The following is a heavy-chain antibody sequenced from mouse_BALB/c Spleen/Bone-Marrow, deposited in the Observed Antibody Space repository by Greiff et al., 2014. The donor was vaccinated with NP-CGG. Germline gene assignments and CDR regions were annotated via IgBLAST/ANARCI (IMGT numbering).Heavy chain of an antibody. V-gene: IGHV14-3*02. CDR1: GFNIKDTY. J-gene: IGHJ3*01. Sequence: EVQLQQSGAELVKPGASVKLSCTASGFNIKDTYMHWVKQRPEQGLEWIGRIDPANGNTKYDPKFQGKANITADTSSNTAFLQLSSLTSEDTAVYYCASYYYGRAWFAYWGQGTPVTVSA. D-gene: IGHD1-1*01. CDR2: IDPANGNT. CDR3: ASYYYGRAWFAY.